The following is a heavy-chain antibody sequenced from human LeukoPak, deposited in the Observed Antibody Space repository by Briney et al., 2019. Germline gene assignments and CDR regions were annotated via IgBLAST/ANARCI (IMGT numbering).Heavy chain of an antibody. V-gene: IGHV3-15*01. CDR3: TTDGAYYDYVWGSYRLDYYFDY. CDR2: IKSKTDGGTT. J-gene: IGHJ4*02. Sequence: GGSLRLSCAASGFTFSNAWMSWVRQAPGKGLEWVGRIKSKTDGGTTDYAAPVKGRFTISRDDSKNTLYLQMNSLKTEDTAVYYCTTDGAYYDYVWGSYRLDYYFDYWGQGTLVTVSS. D-gene: IGHD3-16*02. CDR1: GFTFSNAW.